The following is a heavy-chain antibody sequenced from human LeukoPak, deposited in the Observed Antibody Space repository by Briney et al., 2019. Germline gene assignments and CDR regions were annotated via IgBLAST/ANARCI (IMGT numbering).Heavy chain of an antibody. CDR2: IYYSGST. CDR3: ARAGTSDVRDGYN. Sequence: SETLSLTCTVSGGSISSYYWSWIRQPPGKGLEWIGYIYYSGSTNYNPSLKSRVTISVDTSKNQLPLKLSSVTAADTAVYYCARAGTSDVRDGYNWGQGTLVTVSS. V-gene: IGHV4-59*01. J-gene: IGHJ4*02. CDR1: GGSISSYY. D-gene: IGHD5-24*01.